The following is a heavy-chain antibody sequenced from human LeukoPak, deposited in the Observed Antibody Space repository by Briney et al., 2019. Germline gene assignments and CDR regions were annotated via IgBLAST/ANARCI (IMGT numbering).Heavy chain of an antibody. CDR3: ARMRAITYFDY. D-gene: IGHD1-20*01. V-gene: IGHV1-46*01. CDR1: GYTFTSYY. J-gene: IGHJ4*02. CDR2: INPSGGST. Sequence: ASVKVSCKASGYTFTSYYMHWVRQAPGQGLEWMGIINPSGGSTSYAQKFQGRVTMTRDTSTSTVYMELSSLRAEDTAVYYCARMRAITYFDYWGQGTLVTVSS.